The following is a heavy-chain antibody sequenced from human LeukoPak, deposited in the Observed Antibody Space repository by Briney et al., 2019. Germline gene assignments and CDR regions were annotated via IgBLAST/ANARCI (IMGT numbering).Heavy chain of an antibody. D-gene: IGHD3-10*01. CDR2: ISGSGDST. V-gene: IGHV3-23*01. Sequence: PWGSPGHSCAASGFTFSSYAISWVRQAPGKGLEWVSAISGSGDSTYYADSVKGRFTISRDNSKNTLYLQMNSLRAEDTAVYYCAKDTGFRGVLDYWGQGPLV. J-gene: IGHJ4*02. CDR3: AKDTGFRGVLDY. CDR1: GFTFSSYA.